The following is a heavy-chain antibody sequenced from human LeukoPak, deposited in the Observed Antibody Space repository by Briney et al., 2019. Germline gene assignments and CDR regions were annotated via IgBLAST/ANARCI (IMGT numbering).Heavy chain of an antibody. CDR1: GGSISSYY. D-gene: IGHD3-3*01. CDR2: IYYSGST. CDR3: ARGQTHDFWSGYYQNWFDP. J-gene: IGHJ5*02. Sequence: PSETLSLTCTVSGGSISSYYWSWIRQPPGKGLEWIGYIYYSGSTKYNPSLKSRVTISVDTSKNQFSLKLSSVTAADTAVYYCARGQTHDFWSGYYQNWFDPWGQGTLVTVSS. V-gene: IGHV4-59*01.